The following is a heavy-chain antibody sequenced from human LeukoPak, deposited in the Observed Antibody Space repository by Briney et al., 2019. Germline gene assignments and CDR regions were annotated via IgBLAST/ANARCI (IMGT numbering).Heavy chain of an antibody. Sequence: SETLSLTCTVSGGSISSGGYYWSWIRQPPGKGLEWIGYICHSGRTYYNPSLKSRVTISVDTSKNQFSLKLDSVTAADTAVFYCARGFYYGSGRPHWFDPWGQGTLVTVSS. J-gene: IGHJ5*02. D-gene: IGHD3-10*01. CDR2: ICHSGRT. CDR1: GGSISSGGYY. CDR3: ARGFYYGSGRPHWFDP. V-gene: IGHV4-30-2*01.